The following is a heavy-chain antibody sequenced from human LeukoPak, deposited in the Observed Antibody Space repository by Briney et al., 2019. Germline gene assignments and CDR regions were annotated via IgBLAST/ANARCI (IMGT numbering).Heavy chain of an antibody. CDR2: IKQDGSEK. D-gene: IGHD6-19*01. V-gene: IGHV3-7*03. CDR1: GFTFSTYL. Sequence: PGGSLRLSCAASGFTFSTYLMGWVRQAPRKGLEWVANIKQDGSEKYYVDSVKGRFTISRDNAKNSLYLQMNSLRAEDTAVYYCARDSSSPTWGQGILVTVSS. J-gene: IGHJ4*02. CDR3: ARDSSSPT.